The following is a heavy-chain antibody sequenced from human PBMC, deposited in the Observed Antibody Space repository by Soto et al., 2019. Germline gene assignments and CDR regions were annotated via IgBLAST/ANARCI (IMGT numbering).Heavy chain of an antibody. Sequence: GASVKVSCKVSGYTLTELSMHWVRQAHGKGLEWMGGFDPEDGETIYAQKFQGRFTISRDNSKNTLYLQMNSLRAEDTAVYYCAKGFGNYWAFDYWGQGTLVTVSS. CDR2: FDPEDGET. CDR1: GYTLTELS. D-gene: IGHD1-26*01. CDR3: AKGFGNYWAFDY. J-gene: IGHJ4*02. V-gene: IGHV1-24*01.